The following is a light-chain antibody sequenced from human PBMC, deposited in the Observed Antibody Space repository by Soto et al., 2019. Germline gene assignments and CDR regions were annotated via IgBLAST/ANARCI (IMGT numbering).Light chain of an antibody. CDR1: SNDIGTYNY. Sequence: QSALTQPASVSGSPGQSITISCTGTSNDIGTYNYVSWYQHHPGKAPKLLIYEVSNRPSGVSNRFSGSKSGNTASLTISGLQAEDEADYHCTSFTTSTTVVFGGGAKLTVL. CDR2: EVS. V-gene: IGLV2-14*01. CDR3: TSFTTSTTVV. J-gene: IGLJ2*01.